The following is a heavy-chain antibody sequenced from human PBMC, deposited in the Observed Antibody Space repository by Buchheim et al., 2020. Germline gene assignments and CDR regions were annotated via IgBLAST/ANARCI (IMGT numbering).Heavy chain of an antibody. CDR3: ARDPYSSNQGTHAFDI. CDR1: GFTFSSYW. Sequence: EVQLVESGGGLVQPGGSLRLSCAVSGFTFSSYWMYWVRQAPGKGLVWVSRIKSYGSSTNYADSVKGRFTISRVNAKNTLYLQMNSLKAEDTAVYYCARDPYSSNQGTHAFDIWGQGT. V-gene: IGHV3-74*01. CDR2: IKSYGSST. D-gene: IGHD6-13*01. J-gene: IGHJ3*02.